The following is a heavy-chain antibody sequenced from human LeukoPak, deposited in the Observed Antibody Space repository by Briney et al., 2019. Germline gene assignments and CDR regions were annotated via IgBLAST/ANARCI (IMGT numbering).Heavy chain of an antibody. V-gene: IGHV3-74*01. CDR1: GFTFSKYW. Sequence: GGSLRLSCAASGFTFSKYWMLWVRQAPGKGPESVSRINTDGTVTTYADSVKGRFTVSRDNADHTMFLQMNSVRDEDTAVYYCATKQWLAPPPDSWGQGTPVTVSS. J-gene: IGHJ4*02. CDR2: INTDGTVT. CDR3: ATKQWLAPPPDS. D-gene: IGHD6-19*01.